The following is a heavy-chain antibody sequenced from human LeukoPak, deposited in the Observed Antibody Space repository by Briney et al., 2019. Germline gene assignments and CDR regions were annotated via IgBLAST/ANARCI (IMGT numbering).Heavy chain of an antibody. D-gene: IGHD6-19*01. CDR2: IRGNGATT. CDR1: GITXSSHA. Sequence: GGSLRLSCAASGITXSSHAMTWVRQAPGKGLEWVAAIRGNGATTDYADSVKGRFTISRDNSKSTLYLQMNSLRAEDTAVYYCAKAYHDSGCLIDYWGQGTLVTVSS. J-gene: IGHJ4*02. CDR3: AKAYHDSGCLIDY. V-gene: IGHV3-23*01.